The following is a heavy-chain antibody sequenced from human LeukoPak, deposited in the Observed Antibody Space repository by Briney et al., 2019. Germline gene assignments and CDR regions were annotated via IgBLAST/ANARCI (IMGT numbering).Heavy chain of an antibody. D-gene: IGHD6-19*01. CDR1: GFTFSSYS. CDR2: ISSSSSAI. J-gene: IGHJ5*02. V-gene: IGHV3-48*01. Sequence: GGSLRLSCAASGFTFSSYSMNWVRQAPGKGLEWVSYISSSSSAIYYADSVKGRFTISRDNAKNSLYLQMNSLRAEDTAVYYCARDPSSGWYLKGWFDPWGQGTLVTVSS. CDR3: ARDPSSGWYLKGWFDP.